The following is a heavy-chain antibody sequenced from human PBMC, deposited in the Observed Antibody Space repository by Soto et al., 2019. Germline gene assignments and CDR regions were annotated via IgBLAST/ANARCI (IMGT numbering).Heavy chain of an antibody. V-gene: IGHV1-69*01. CDR2: IIPIFGTA. D-gene: IGHD3-3*01. Sequence: QVQLVQSGAEVKKPGSSVKVSCKASGGTFSSYAISWVRQAPGQGIEWMGGIIPIFGTANYAQKFQGRVTITADESTSTADMELGSLRSEDTAVYDCERDRTIFGVVITYFDYCGQGTLVTVSS. J-gene: IGHJ4*02. CDR3: ERDRTIFGVVITYFDY. CDR1: GGTFSSYA.